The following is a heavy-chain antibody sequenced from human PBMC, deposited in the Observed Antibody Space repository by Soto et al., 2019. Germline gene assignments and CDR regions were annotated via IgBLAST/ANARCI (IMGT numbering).Heavy chain of an antibody. V-gene: IGHV3-7*01. CDR2: IKQDGSEK. D-gene: IGHD3-9*01. CDR3: AREAYDILTCYYLNYYYYYYMDV. Sequence: EVQLVESGGGLVQPGGSLRLSCAASGFTFSSYWMSWVRQAPGKGLEWVANIKQDGSEKYYVDSVKGRFTISRYNAKNSLYLQMNSLRSEDTAVYYCAREAYDILTCYYLNYYYYYYMDVWGKGTTVTVSS. CDR1: GFTFSSYW. J-gene: IGHJ6*03.